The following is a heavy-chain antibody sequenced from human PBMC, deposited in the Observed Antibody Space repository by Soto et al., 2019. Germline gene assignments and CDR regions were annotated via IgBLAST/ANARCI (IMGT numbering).Heavy chain of an antibody. CDR2: IHYRGST. CDR1: GGSITGAYY. Sequence: QVQLQESGPGLVKSSETLSLNCNVSGGSITGAYYWNWIRQHPGRGLEWIGSIHYRGSTYYNPSLQSRITISLDRSNNQFSLKLSSVTAADTAVYYCARVRDCFGLDVWCQGTTGTVSS. D-gene: IGHD2-21*02. CDR3: ARVRDCFGLDV. V-gene: IGHV4-31*03. J-gene: IGHJ6*02.